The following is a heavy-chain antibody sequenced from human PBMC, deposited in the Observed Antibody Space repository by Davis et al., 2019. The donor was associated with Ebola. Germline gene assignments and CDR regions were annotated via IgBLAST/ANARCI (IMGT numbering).Heavy chain of an antibody. CDR2: ISIDGSVE. V-gene: IGHV3-30*03. Sequence: GESLKISCAASGFTFSSFGMHWVRQAPGKGLEWVASISIDGSVESYADSVKGRFTISRDNSNNALYLQMNTLRAEDSALYFCARSLAPNLANYWGQGTLVTVSS. D-gene: IGHD6-13*01. J-gene: IGHJ4*01. CDR3: ARSLAPNLANY. CDR1: GFTFSSFG.